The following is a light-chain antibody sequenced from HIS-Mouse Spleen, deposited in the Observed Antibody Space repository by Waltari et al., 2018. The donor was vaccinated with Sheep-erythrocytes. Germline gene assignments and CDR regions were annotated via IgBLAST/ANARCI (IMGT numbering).Light chain of an antibody. J-gene: IGLJ2*01. V-gene: IGLV3-1*01. CDR2: QDS. CDR3: QAWDSSTAWNVV. Sequence: SYELTQPPSVSVSPGQTASITCSGDKLGDKYACWYQQKPGQSPVLVIYQDSKRPSGIPQRFSGSTSGNQATLTISGTQAMDEADYYCQAWDSSTAWNVVFGGGTKLTVL. CDR1: KLGDKY.